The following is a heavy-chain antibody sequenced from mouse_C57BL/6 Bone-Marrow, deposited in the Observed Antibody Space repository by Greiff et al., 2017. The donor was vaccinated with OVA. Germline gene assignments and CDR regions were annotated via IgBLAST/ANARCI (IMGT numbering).Heavy chain of an antibody. CDR2: INPNNGGT. Sequence: EVKLMESGPELVKPGASVKIPCKASGYTFTDYNMDWVKQSHGKSLEWIGDINPNNGGTIYNQKFKGKATLTVDKSSSTAYMELRSLTSDDTAVYYCARMGNYYGSRDWYFDVWGTGTTVTVSS. V-gene: IGHV1-18*01. D-gene: IGHD1-1*01. CDR1: GYTFTDYN. CDR3: ARMGNYYGSRDWYFDV. J-gene: IGHJ1*03.